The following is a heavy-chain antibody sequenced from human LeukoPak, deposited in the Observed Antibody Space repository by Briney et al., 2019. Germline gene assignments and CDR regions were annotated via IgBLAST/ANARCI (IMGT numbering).Heavy chain of an antibody. CDR2: IYYSGST. Sequence: ETLSLTCTVSGGSISSYYRSWIRQPPGKGLEWIGYIYYSGSTNYNPSLKSRVTISVNTSKNQFSLKLSSVTAADTAVYYCARNIVATVHLGWFDPWGQGTLVTVSS. J-gene: IGHJ5*02. V-gene: IGHV4-59*01. CDR1: GGSISSYY. CDR3: ARNIVATVHLGWFDP. D-gene: IGHD5-12*01.